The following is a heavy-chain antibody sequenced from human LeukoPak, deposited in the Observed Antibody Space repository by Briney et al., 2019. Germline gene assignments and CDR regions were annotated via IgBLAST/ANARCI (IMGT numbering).Heavy chain of an antibody. J-gene: IGHJ4*02. Sequence: PGVCLRLSCAASGFTFDDCAMHWVRQAPGKGLEWVTGISWKSGSIGYADSVKGRFTISRDNAKNSLYLQMNSLRAEDTALYYCAKGGSMVRGVITAFDYWGQGTLVTVSS. D-gene: IGHD3-10*01. V-gene: IGHV3-9*01. CDR2: ISWKSGSI. CDR3: AKGGSMVRGVITAFDY. CDR1: GFTFDDCA.